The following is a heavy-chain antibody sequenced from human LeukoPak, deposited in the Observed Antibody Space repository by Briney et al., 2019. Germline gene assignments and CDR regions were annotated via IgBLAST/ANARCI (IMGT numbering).Heavy chain of an antibody. Sequence: GGSLRLSCAASGFRFSDYWMSWVRQAPGKELEWVSYISSSSSPIYYADSVKGRFTISRDNAKNALYLQMDSLRAEDTAVYYCARDWQEMAFDYWGQGTLVTVSS. D-gene: IGHD5-24*01. J-gene: IGHJ4*02. CDR3: ARDWQEMAFDY. V-gene: IGHV3-48*01. CDR2: ISSSSSPI. CDR1: GFRFSDYW.